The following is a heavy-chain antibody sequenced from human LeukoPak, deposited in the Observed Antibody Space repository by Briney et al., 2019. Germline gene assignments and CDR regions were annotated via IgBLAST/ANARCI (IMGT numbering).Heavy chain of an antibody. V-gene: IGHV3-30*18. D-gene: IGHD6-19*01. Sequence: HPGRSLRLSCAASGFTFSSYGMHWVRQAPGKGLEGVAVISYDGSNKYYADSVKGRFTISRDNSKNTLYLQMNSLRAEDTAVYYCAKDQIGWAPGYVSGPLDQWGQGTLVTVSS. J-gene: IGHJ4*02. CDR3: AKDQIGWAPGYVSGPLDQ. CDR1: GFTFSSYG. CDR2: ISYDGSNK.